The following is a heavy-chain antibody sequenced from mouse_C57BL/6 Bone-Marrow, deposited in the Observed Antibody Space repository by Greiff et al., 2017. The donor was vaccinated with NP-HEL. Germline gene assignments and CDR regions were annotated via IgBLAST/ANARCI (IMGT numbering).Heavy chain of an antibody. D-gene: IGHD4-1*01. CDR1: GYTFTEYT. Sequence: VQLQQSGAELVKPGASVKLSCKASGYTFTEYTIHWVKQRSGQGLEWIGGFYPGSGSKKYNEKFKGKATLTADKSYSTVYMGLSRLTSEDSAVYFVSRHPFDWSWAWFAYWGQGTLVTVSA. V-gene: IGHV1-62-2*01. J-gene: IGHJ3*01. CDR3: SRHPFDWSWAWFAY. CDR2: FYPGSGSK.